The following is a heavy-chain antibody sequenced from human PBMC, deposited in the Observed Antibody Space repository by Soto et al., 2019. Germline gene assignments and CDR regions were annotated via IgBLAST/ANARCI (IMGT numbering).Heavy chain of an antibody. CDR3: TRQGRITMVRGVLDV. J-gene: IGHJ6*02. CDR1: GFTFGDYA. D-gene: IGHD3-10*01. V-gene: IGHV3-49*03. Sequence: SLRLSCTASGFTFGDYAMSWFRQAPGKGLEWVGFIRSKAYGGTTEYAASVKGRFTISREDSKSIAYLQMNSLKTEDTAVYYCTRQGRITMVRGVLDVWGQGTTVTVSS. CDR2: IRSKAYGGTT.